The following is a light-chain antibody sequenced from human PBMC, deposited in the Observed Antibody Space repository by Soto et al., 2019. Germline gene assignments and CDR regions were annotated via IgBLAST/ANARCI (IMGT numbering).Light chain of an antibody. CDR2: DVS. V-gene: IGLV2-14*01. CDR1: SSDVGGYNY. J-gene: IGLJ1*01. Sequence: QSVLTQPASVSGSPGQSITISCTGTSSDVGGYNYVSWYQQHPGKAPKLMICDVSDRPSGTSNRFSGSKSGNTASLTISGLQAEDEADYYCSSYTTSSTYVFGTGTKLTVL. CDR3: SSYTTSSTYV.